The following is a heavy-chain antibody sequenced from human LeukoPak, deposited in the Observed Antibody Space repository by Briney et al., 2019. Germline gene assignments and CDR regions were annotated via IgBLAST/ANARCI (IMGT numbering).Heavy chain of an antibody. CDR1: GFAFSTYV. CDR3: ATSWRGFDY. V-gene: IGHV3-23*01. CDR2: ISASGGST. D-gene: IGHD3-10*01. Sequence: GGSLRLSCAAAGFAFSTYVMSWVRQAPGKGLEWVSAISASGGSTYYADSVKGRFTISRDNSKNTLYLQMNSLRAEDTAVYYCATSWRGFDYWGQGTLVTVSS. J-gene: IGHJ4*02.